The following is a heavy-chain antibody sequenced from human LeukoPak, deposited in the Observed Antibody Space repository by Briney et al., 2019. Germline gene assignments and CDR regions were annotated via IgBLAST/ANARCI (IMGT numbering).Heavy chain of an antibody. J-gene: IGHJ4*02. CDR1: GFNFDDYA. V-gene: IGHV3-9*01. CDR3: AKDNRRHYTSGPNPDSLH. CDR2: ISWNSGTI. D-gene: IGHD6-19*01. Sequence: GGSLRLSCAASGFNFDDYAMHWVRQAPGKGLEWVSGISWNSGTIDYADSVRGRFTISRDDAKNSLYLQMDSLRVEDTAFYYCAKDNRRHYTSGPNPDSLHWGQGALVTVSS.